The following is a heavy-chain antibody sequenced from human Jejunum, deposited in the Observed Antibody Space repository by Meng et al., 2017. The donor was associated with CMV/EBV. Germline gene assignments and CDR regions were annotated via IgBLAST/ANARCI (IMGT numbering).Heavy chain of an antibody. CDR2: AYYRSKWFY. Sequence: QVLLPRSGPVLVKPSQTLSLIWSISGYSVSSKSAAWNWIRQSPSIGLEWLGRAYYRSKWFYDYALSVKSRININPDTSKNRFSLQLNSVTPEDTAVYYCARGLYDSSWSTFDYWGQGTLVTVSS. V-gene: IGHV6-1*01. CDR1: GYSVSSKSAA. J-gene: IGHJ4*02. D-gene: IGHD6-13*01. CDR3: ARGLYDSSWSTFDY.